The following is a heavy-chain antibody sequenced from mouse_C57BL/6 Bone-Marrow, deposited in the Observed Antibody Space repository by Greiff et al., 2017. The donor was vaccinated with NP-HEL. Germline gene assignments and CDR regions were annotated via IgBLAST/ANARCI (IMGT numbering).Heavy chain of an antibody. V-gene: IGHV1-82*01. J-gene: IGHJ3*01. Sequence: VQLQQSGPELVKPGASVKISCKASGYAFSSSWMNWVKQRPGKGLEWIGRIYPGDGDTNYNGKFKGKATLTADKSSSTAYMQLSSLTSEDSAVYFCGRPYDGYPAWFAYWGQGTLVTVSA. D-gene: IGHD2-3*01. CDR3: GRPYDGYPAWFAY. CDR2: IYPGDGDT. CDR1: GYAFSSSW.